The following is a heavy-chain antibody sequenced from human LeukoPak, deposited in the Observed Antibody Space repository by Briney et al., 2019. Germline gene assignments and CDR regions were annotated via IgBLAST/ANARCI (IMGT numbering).Heavy chain of an antibody. D-gene: IGHD4-23*01. J-gene: IGHJ4*02. Sequence: GGSLRLSCAASGFTFSNAWMSWVRQAPGKGLEWVSVIYSGGRTYYADSVKGRFTISRDNSKNTLYLQMNSLRAEDTAVYYCARLGNSGYYFDYWGQGTLVTVSS. V-gene: IGHV3-53*01. CDR3: ARLGNSGYYFDY. CDR1: GFTFSNAW. CDR2: IYSGGRT.